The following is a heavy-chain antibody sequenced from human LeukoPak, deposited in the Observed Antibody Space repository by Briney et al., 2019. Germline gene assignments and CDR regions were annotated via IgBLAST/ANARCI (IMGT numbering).Heavy chain of an antibody. V-gene: IGHV4-39*07. Sequence: PSETLSLTCTVSGDSIGSSSYYWGWIRQPPGKGLEWIGSIYYSGSTYYNPSLKSRVTISVDTSKNQFSLKLSSVTAADTAVYYCARTMMSAELSSSWFFWGQGTLVTVSS. J-gene: IGHJ4*02. CDR3: ARTMMSAELSSSWFF. CDR2: IYYSGST. D-gene: IGHD6-13*01. CDR1: GDSIGSSSYY.